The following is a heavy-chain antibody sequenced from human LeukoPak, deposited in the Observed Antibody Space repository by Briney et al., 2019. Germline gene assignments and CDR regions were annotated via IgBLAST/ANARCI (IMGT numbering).Heavy chain of an antibody. CDR2: LYSGGTT. CDR3: ARDGAGPPQEAFDI. D-gene: IGHD5-24*01. J-gene: IGHJ3*02. CDR1: GFTISSNY. V-gene: IGHV3-66*02. Sequence: GGSLRLSCAASGFTISSNYMSWVRQAPGKGLEWVSLLYSGGTTYYADSVKGRFTISRDNAKNTLYLQVNSLRAEDTAVYYCARDGAGPPQEAFDIWGQGTVVTVCS.